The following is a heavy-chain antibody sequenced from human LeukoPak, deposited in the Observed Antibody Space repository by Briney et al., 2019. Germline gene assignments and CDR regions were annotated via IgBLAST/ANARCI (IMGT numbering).Heavy chain of an antibody. CDR1: GGSISSGDYY. V-gene: IGHV4-30-4*08. CDR2: INHSGST. D-gene: IGHD2-2*01. J-gene: IGHJ5*02. Sequence: SQTLSLTCTVSGGSISSGDYYWSWIRQPPGKGLEWIGEINHSGSTNYNPSLKSRVTISVDTSKNQFSLKLSSVTAADTAVYYCARAPRVRVVPAARQGRWFDPWGQGTLVTVSS. CDR3: ARAPRVRVVPAARQGRWFDP.